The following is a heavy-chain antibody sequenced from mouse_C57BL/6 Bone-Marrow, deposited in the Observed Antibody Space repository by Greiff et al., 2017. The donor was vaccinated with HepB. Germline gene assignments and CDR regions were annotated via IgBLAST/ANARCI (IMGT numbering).Heavy chain of an antibody. D-gene: IGHD2-4*01. CDR3: TRKGIYYDYLYAIDH. J-gene: IGHJ4*01. CDR2: IRLKSDNYAT. V-gene: IGHV6-3*01. CDR1: GFTFSNYW. Sequence: EVKLVESGGGLVQPGGSMKLSCVASGFTFSNYWMNWVRQSPEKGLEWVAQIRLKSDNYATHYAESVKGRFTISRDDSKSSVYLQMNNLRAEDTGIYYCTRKGIYYDYLYAIDHWGQGTSVTVSS.